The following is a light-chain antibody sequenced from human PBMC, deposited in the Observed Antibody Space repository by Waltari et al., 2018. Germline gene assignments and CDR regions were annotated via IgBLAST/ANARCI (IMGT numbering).Light chain of an antibody. CDR2: RVS. CDR3: MQGTHWPRT. CDR1: QSLVYSDGETY. J-gene: IGKJ1*01. V-gene: IGKV2-30*01. Sequence: DVVMTQSPLSLPVTLGQPASISCRSSQSLVYSDGETYLNWFQQRPGQSPRRLIYRVSNRDSGVPDRFSGSGSGTDFTLKISGVEAEDVGIYYCMQGTHWPRTFGQGTRVEIK.